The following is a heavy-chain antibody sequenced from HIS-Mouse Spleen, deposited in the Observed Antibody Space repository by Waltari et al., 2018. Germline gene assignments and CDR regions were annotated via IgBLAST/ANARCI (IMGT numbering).Heavy chain of an antibody. CDR2: ISYDGSNK. Sequence: QVQLVESGGGVVQPGRSLRPPCAASGFTFSSYGMHWARQAPGKGLEWVAVISYDGSNKYYADSVKGRFTISRDNSKNTLYLQMNSLRAEDTAVYYCAKASSGWLDYWGQGTLVTVSS. D-gene: IGHD6-19*01. V-gene: IGHV3-30*18. J-gene: IGHJ4*02. CDR3: AKASSGWLDY. CDR1: GFTFSSYG.